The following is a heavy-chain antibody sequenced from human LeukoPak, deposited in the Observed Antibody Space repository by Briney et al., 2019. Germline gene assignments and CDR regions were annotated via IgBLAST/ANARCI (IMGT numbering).Heavy chain of an antibody. V-gene: IGHV4-59*01. Sequence: SETLSLTCTVSGGSISSYYWSWIRQPPGKGLEWIGYIYYSGSTNYNPSLKSRVTISVDTSKNQFSLKLSSVTAADTAVYYCARERRGADKTLMNYYYYYYMDVWGKGTTVTISS. CDR2: IYYSGST. J-gene: IGHJ6*03. D-gene: IGHD1-26*01. CDR3: ARERRGADKTLMNYYYYYYMDV. CDR1: GGSISSYY.